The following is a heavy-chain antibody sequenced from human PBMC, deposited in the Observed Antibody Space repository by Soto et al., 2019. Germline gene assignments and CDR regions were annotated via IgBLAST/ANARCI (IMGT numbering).Heavy chain of an antibody. CDR1: GFTFSSYG. D-gene: IGHD3-3*01. V-gene: IGHV3-30*18. J-gene: IGHJ4*02. Sequence: RVYLRLSFAASGFTFSSYGMHWVRQAPGKGLEWVAVISYDGSNKYYADSVKGRFTISRDNSKNTLYLQMNSLRAEDTTVYNSEQDLGFWSAYYGDYCGQGT. CDR3: EQDLGFWSAYYGDY. CDR2: ISYDGSNK.